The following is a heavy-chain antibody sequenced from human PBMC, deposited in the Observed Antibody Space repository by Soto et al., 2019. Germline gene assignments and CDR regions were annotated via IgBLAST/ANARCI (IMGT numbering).Heavy chain of an antibody. J-gene: IGHJ4*02. CDR3: ARDPKTSGGQHWAFNYFDS. D-gene: IGHD7-27*01. Sequence: TGGSLRLSCAASGFSFSISPMHWVRQAPGKGPEWVALISYDGANKFYADSVKGRLTISRDNSKSTLYLQVDSLRPEDAAVYYCARDPKTSGGQHWAFNYFDSWGQGTLVTVSS. CDR2: ISYDGANK. CDR1: GFSFSISP. V-gene: IGHV3-30-3*01.